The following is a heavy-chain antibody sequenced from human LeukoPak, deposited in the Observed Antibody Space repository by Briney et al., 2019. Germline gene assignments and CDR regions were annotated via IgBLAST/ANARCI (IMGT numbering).Heavy chain of an antibody. V-gene: IGHV4-34*01. J-gene: IGHJ2*01. CDR3: ARGSRLGSSGWSATPLGRYFDL. CDR2: INHSGNN. Sequence: PPETLSLTCAVYGGSLSGYYWSWIRHPPGKGLEWKGEINHSGNNNYNPSLKSRVTISVEQSKTQFSLKLTSVTAADTAVYYCARGSRLGSSGWSATPLGRYFDLWGRGTLGTVPS. CDR1: GGSLSGYY. D-gene: IGHD6-19*01.